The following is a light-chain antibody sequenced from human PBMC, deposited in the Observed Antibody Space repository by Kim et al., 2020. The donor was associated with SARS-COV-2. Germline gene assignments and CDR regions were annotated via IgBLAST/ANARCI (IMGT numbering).Light chain of an antibody. V-gene: IGKV3-11*01. J-gene: IGKJ4*01. Sequence: DIVLTQSPATLSLSPGERATLSCRASQSVSTYLAWYQQRSGQAPRVLIYDASNRATGIPARFSGSGSGTDFTLTISSLQPEDFAVYYCQQRSSWPLTFGGGTKLEI. CDR3: QQRSSWPLT. CDR1: QSVSTY. CDR2: DAS.